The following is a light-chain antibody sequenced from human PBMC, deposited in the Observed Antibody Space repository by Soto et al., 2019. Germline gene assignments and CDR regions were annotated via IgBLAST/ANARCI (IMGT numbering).Light chain of an antibody. Sequence: DIQMTQSPSTLSASVGDRVTITCRASQSISSWLAWYQQKPGKAPKLLIYDASSLESGVPSRFSGSGSGTEFALTSSSLQPDDFATYYCQHYNSDSTFGQGTKVEIK. CDR2: DAS. J-gene: IGKJ1*01. CDR1: QSISSW. CDR3: QHYNSDST. V-gene: IGKV1-5*01.